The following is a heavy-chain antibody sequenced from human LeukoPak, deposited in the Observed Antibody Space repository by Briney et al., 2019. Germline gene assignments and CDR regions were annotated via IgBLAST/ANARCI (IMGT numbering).Heavy chain of an antibody. CDR2: IYDSGSA. CDR3: ARVLQNYYHMDV. V-gene: IGHV4-61*05. CDR1: GGSISSSSYY. D-gene: IGHD3-3*01. J-gene: IGHJ6*03. Sequence: SETLSLTCAVSGGSISSSSYYWGWIRQPPGKGLEWIGFIYDSGSANYKSSLKSRVTMTVDTSKNQFSLKLNSVSAADTAVYYCARVLQNYYHMDVWGKGTTVTVSS.